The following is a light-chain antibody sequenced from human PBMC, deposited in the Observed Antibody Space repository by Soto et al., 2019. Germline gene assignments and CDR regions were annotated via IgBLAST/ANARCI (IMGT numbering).Light chain of an antibody. CDR3: QHYNSYSEE. V-gene: IGKV3-15*01. J-gene: IGKJ1*01. Sequence: EIVMTQSPATMSVSPGERATLSCSASQSMGSNVAWYQQKPGQAPRLLIYGASTRATGIPARFSGSGSGTEFTLTISSLQPDDFATYYCQHYNSYSEEFGQGTKVDIK. CDR2: GAS. CDR1: QSMGSN.